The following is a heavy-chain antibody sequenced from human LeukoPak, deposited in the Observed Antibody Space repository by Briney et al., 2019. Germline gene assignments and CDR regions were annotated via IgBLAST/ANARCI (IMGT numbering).Heavy chain of an antibody. D-gene: IGHD7-27*01. Sequence: SGPTLVKPTQTLTLTCTFSGFSLSTSGVCVGWIRQPPGKALEWLALIYWNDDKRYSPSLKSRLTITKDTSKNQVVLTMTNMDPVDTATYYCAHRINWGYAFDIWGQGTMVTVSS. CDR3: AHRINWGYAFDI. V-gene: IGHV2-5*01. CDR1: GFSLSTSGVC. J-gene: IGHJ3*02. CDR2: IYWNDDK.